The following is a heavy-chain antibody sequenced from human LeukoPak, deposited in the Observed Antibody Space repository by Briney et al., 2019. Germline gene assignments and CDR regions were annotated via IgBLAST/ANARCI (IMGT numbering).Heavy chain of an antibody. Sequence: SETLSLTCTVSGGSISSSSYYWGWIRQPPGKGLEWIGSIYYSGSTYYNPSLKSRVTISVDTSKNQFSLKLSSVTAADTAVYYCARVVPAAPTTPDNWFDPWGQGTLVTVSS. CDR2: IYYSGST. CDR3: ARVVPAAPTTPDNWFDP. J-gene: IGHJ5*02. V-gene: IGHV4-39*01. D-gene: IGHD2-2*01. CDR1: GGSISSSSYY.